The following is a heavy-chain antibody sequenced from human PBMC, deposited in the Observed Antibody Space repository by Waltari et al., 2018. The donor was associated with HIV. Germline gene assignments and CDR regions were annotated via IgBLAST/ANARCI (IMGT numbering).Heavy chain of an antibody. Sequence: EVQLVESGGGLVQPGGSLRLSCAASGFTFSAFWMSWVGQAPGKGLEWVANIKHDGRETYYVDSVKGRFTISRANAKNSLYLQMSSLRAEDTAVYYCARARGLDVWGQGTTVTVSS. CDR2: IKHDGRET. J-gene: IGHJ6*02. V-gene: IGHV3-7*04. CDR3: ARARGLDV. CDR1: GFTFSAFW.